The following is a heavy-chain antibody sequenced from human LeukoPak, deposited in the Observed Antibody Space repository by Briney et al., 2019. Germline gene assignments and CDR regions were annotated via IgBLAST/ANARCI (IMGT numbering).Heavy chain of an antibody. CDR3: AKGLVGTEYFQH. D-gene: IGHD2-8*02. Sequence: GSLRLSCAASGFTFSSYAMSWVRQAPGKGLEWISTISGSGGGTYYADSVKGRFTISRDNSKNTLSLQMNSLRAEDTAVYHCAKGLVGTEYFQHWGRGTLVTVSS. CDR2: ISGSGGGT. CDR1: GFTFSSYA. J-gene: IGHJ1*01. V-gene: IGHV3-23*01.